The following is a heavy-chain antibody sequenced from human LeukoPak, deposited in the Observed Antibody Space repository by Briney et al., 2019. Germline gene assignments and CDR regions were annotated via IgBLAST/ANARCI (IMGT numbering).Heavy chain of an antibody. CDR3: ARAGYGQQAYDP. CDR1: GFTFSSYS. Sequence: PGGSLRLSYAASGFTFSSYSMNWVRQAPGKGLEWVSSISSSSSYIYYADSVKGRFTISRDNAKNSLYLQMNGLRAEDTAVYYCARAGYGQQAYDPWGQGTLVTVSS. D-gene: IGHD5-12*01. CDR2: ISSSSSYI. V-gene: IGHV3-21*01. J-gene: IGHJ5*02.